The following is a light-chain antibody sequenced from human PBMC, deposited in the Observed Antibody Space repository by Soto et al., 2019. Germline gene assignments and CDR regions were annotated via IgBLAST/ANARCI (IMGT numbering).Light chain of an antibody. J-gene: IGLJ3*02. V-gene: IGLV1-51*01. CDR2: DNI. CDR3: GTWDSSLSVGV. CDR1: SSNIGNNY. Sequence: QSVLTQPPSVSAAPGQKVTISCSGSSSNIGNNYVSWYQQLPGTAPKLLLFDNIKRPSGIPDRFSGSKSGTSATLGITGLQTGDEADYYCGTWDSSLSVGVFGGGTKLTVL.